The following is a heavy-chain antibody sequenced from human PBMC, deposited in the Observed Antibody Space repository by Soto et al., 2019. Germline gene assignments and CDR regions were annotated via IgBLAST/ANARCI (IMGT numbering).Heavy chain of an antibody. Sequence: QVQLVQSGAEVKKPGSSVKVSCKASGDIFSSYPFSWVRQAPGQGLEWMGGIVPLLGTADYAQKFQDRVTITADDSTSTVYRELSSRRSDDTAVYYCARDRGSQNWYFGVWGRGTMVSVSS. V-gene: IGHV1-69*01. CDR1: GDIFSSYP. J-gene: IGHJ2*01. CDR2: IVPLLGTA. CDR3: ARDRGSQNWYFGV. D-gene: IGHD3-10*01.